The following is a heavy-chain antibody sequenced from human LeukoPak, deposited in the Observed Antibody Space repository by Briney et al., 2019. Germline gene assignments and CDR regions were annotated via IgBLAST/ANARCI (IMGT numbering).Heavy chain of an antibody. V-gene: IGHV3-23*01. CDR2: ISGSGGST. CDR1: GFAFSSYA. J-gene: IGHJ4*02. Sequence: GGSLRLSCAASGFAFSSYAMSWVRQAPGKGLEWVSAISGSGGSTYYADSVKGRFTISRDNSKNTLYLQMNSLRAEDTAVYYCAKVGSSGWYERDYFDYWGQGTLVTVSS. CDR3: AKVGSSGWYERDYFDY. D-gene: IGHD6-19*01.